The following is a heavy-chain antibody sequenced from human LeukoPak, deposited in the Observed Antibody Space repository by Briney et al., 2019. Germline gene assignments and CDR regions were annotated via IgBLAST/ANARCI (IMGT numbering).Heavy chain of an antibody. J-gene: IGHJ4*02. V-gene: IGHV3-15*01. Sequence: GGSLRLSCAASGFIFSNVRMNWVRQAPGKGLEWVGRIKNKTDDVATVYSAPVQARITISRDDSKTNLYLQMNGVNNEEKAIYYCTTYVGATAYWGQGTLVTVSS. D-gene: IGHD1-26*01. CDR3: TTYVGATAY. CDR2: IKNKTDDVAT. CDR1: GFIFSNVR.